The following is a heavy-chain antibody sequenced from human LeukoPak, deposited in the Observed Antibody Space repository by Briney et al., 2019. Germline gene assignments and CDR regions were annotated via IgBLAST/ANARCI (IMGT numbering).Heavy chain of an antibody. Sequence: SVKVSCKASGYTFTSYAISWVRQAPGQGLEWMGGIIPIFGTANYAQKFQGRVTITADESTSTAYMELSSLRSEDTAVYYCAVIAAADDFDYWGQGTLVTVSS. CDR2: IIPIFGTA. V-gene: IGHV1-69*13. CDR1: GYTFTSYA. J-gene: IGHJ4*02. D-gene: IGHD6-13*01. CDR3: AVIAAADDFDY.